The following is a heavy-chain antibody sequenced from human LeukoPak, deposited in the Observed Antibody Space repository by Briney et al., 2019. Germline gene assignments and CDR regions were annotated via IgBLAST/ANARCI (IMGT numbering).Heavy chain of an antibody. CDR1: GFTFSNFW. CDR2: IHPEGNEK. CDR3: VRGDDFSGHH. J-gene: IGHJ5*02. D-gene: IGHD1-1*01. V-gene: IGHV3-7*04. Sequence: GGALRLSCAVSGFTFSNFWMSWVRQAPGRGLEWVANIHPEGNEKYHVESVKGRFTISRDNAKNLLFLQMNGLRVEDTAVYYCVRGDDFSGHHWAQGTLVTVSS.